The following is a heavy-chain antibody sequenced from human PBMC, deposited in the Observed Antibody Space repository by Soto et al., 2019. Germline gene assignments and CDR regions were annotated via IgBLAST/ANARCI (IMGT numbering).Heavy chain of an antibody. CDR3: ASIWGPGYSYGFDY. Sequence: SETLSLTCTVSGGSISSYYWGWIRQPPGKGLEWIGYIYYSGSTNYNPSLKSRVTISVDTSKSQFSLKLSSVTAADTAVYYCASIWGPGYSYGFDYWGQGTLVTV. J-gene: IGHJ4*02. D-gene: IGHD5-18*01. V-gene: IGHV4-59*01. CDR2: IYYSGST. CDR1: GGSISSYY.